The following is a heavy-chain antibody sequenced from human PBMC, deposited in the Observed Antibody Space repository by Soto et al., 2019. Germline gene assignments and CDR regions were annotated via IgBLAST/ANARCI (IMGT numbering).Heavy chain of an antibody. V-gene: IGHV3-49*03. CDR3: TRDSSSWEGCFDP. Sequence: GPLLLSCTPSVLTFGDYAMDWFRQAPGRGLEWVGFIRSKAYGGTTEYAASVKGRFTISRDDSKSIAYLQMNSLKTEDTAVYYCTRDSSSWEGCFDPWGQGTMVTVSS. D-gene: IGHD6-13*01. CDR2: IRSKAYGGTT. J-gene: IGHJ5*02. CDR1: VLTFGDYA.